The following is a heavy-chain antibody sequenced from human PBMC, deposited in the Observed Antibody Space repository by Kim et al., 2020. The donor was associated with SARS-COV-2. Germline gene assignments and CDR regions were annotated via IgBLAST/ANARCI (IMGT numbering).Heavy chain of an antibody. Sequence: GGSLRLSCAASGFTFSSYAMSWVRQAPGKGLEWVSAISGSGGSTYYADSVKGRFTISRDNSKNTLYLQMNSLRAEDTAVYYCAKEISLSPYYYGSGSYYSRRFDPWGQGTLVTVSS. CDR2: ISGSGGST. J-gene: IGHJ5*02. CDR1: GFTFSSYA. V-gene: IGHV3-23*01. D-gene: IGHD3-10*01. CDR3: AKEISLSPYYYGSGSYYSRRFDP.